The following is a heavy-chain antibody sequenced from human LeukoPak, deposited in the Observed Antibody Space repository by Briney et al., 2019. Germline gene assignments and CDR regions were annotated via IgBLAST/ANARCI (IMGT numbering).Heavy chain of an antibody. J-gene: IGHJ2*01. CDR1: GDSIKSDSYY. D-gene: IGHD3-22*01. Sequence: SETLSLTCTVSGDSIKSDSYYWGWIRQPPGKGLEWIVTINYSGSTYYNPSVKSRVTISVDTSNNQFSVKLSSVTAADTALYYCARHKEDFHDSSGPNFWYFDLGGRGTLVTVSS. CDR2: INYSGST. V-gene: IGHV4-39*01. CDR3: ARHKEDFHDSSGPNFWYFDL.